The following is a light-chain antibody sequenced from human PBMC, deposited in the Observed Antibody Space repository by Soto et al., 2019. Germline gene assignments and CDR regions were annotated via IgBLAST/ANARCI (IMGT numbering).Light chain of an antibody. V-gene: IGKV3D-20*01. CDR3: QQYGDSPLT. CDR2: DVS. J-gene: IGKJ4*01. Sequence: ETVLTQSPATLSLSPGERATLSCGASQNVRNNYLAWHQQRPGLAPRLLMYDVSTRATGIPDRFSGSGSGTDFTLTISGLEPEDSAVYYCQQYGDSPLTFGGGTQVEIK. CDR1: QNVRNNY.